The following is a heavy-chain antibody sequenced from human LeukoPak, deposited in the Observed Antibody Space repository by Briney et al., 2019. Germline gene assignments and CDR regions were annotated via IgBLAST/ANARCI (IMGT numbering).Heavy chain of an antibody. CDR3: ARVPVGVAAIQESPPYYYYYGMDV. CDR2: IIPIFGTA. Sequence: EASVKVSCKASGGTFSSYAISWVRQAPGQGLEWMGGIIPIFGTANYAQKFQGRVTITADESTSTAYMELSSLRSEDTAVYYCARVPVGVAAIQESPPYYYYYGMDVWGQGTTVTVSS. J-gene: IGHJ6*02. V-gene: IGHV1-69*13. CDR1: GGTFSSYA. D-gene: IGHD2-21*02.